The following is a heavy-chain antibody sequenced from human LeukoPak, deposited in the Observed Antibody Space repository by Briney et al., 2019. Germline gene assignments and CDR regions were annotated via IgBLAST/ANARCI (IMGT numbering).Heavy chain of an antibody. Sequence: PSETLSLTCAVYGGSFSGYYWCWIRQPPGKGLEWIGEINHSGSTNYNPSLKSRVTISVDTSKNQFSLKLSSVTAADTAVYYCARGRRIDPWGQGTLVTVSS. CDR2: INHSGST. J-gene: IGHJ5*02. CDR1: GGSFSGYY. CDR3: ARGRRIDP. V-gene: IGHV4-34*01.